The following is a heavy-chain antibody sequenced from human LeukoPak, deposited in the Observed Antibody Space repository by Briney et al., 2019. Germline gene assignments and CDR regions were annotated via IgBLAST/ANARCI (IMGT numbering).Heavy chain of an antibody. D-gene: IGHD6-19*01. J-gene: IGHJ4*02. CDR1: GYSFTSKW. CDR2: IYPGDSDT. V-gene: IGHV5-51*01. Sequence: GESLKISCKGSGYSFTSKWIGWVRQMPGKGLEWMGIIYPGDSDTRYSPSFKGQVTISADRSISIAYLQWSSLKASDSAMYYCARRGSGWYPFDYWGQGTLVTVSS. CDR3: ARRGSGWYPFDY.